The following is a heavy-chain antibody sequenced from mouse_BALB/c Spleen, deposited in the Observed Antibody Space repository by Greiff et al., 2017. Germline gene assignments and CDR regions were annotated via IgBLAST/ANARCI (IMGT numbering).Heavy chain of an antibody. J-gene: IGHJ2*01. V-gene: IGHV1-69*02. Sequence: QVQLQQPGAELVKPGASVKLSCKASGYTFTSYWMHWVKQRPGQGLEWIGEIDPSDSYTNYNQKFKGKATLTVDKSSSTAYMQLSSLTSEDSAVYYCARGGYRYYFDYWGQGTTLTVSS. CDR2: IDPSDSYT. CDR3: ARGGYRYYFDY. CDR1: GYTFTSYW. D-gene: IGHD2-14*01.